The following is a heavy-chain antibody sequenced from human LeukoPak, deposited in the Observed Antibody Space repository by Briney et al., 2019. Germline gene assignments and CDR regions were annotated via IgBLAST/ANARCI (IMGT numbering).Heavy chain of an antibody. CDR3: ARDRAVGASDSYDL. CDR1: GFTFSARY. D-gene: IGHD4-23*01. V-gene: IGHV3-11*04. J-gene: IGHJ3*01. CDR2: ISTSDRRV. Sequence: PGGSLRLSCIGSGFTFSARYMAWIRQRPGKGLEWLSYISTSDRRVYLADSVKGRFTVSRDDARKSLFLQMNSLRPDDTAVYYCARDRAVGASDSYDLWGPGTMVIVSS.